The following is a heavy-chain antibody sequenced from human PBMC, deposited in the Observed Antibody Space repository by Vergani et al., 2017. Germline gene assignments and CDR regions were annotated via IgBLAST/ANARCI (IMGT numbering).Heavy chain of an antibody. J-gene: IGHJ4*02. Sequence: EVQLVQSGAEVRKPGESLKISCQASGYNFINYWIGWVRQLPGKGLEWMGIIYPDGSVTTYSPSFQGQVTISVDKSISTAYLQRSSLRASDSAMYYCARLYGRDSSGSKYFDYWGQGTLVTVSS. D-gene: IGHD3-22*01. CDR1: GYNFINYW. V-gene: IGHV5-51*03. CDR3: ARLYGRDSSGSKYFDY. CDR2: IYPDGSVT.